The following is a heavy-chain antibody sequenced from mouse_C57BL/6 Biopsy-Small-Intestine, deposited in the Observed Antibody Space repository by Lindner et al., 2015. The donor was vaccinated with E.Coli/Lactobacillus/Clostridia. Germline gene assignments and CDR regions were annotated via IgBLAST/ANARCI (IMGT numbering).Heavy chain of an antibody. CDR2: IIPIFDTA. J-gene: IGHJ1*01. CDR1: GGTFNSYA. V-gene: IGHV1-81*01. D-gene: IGHD1-1*02. Sequence: SVKVSCKASGGTFNSYAISWVRQAPGQGLEWMGGIIPIFDTANYAQEFQGRVTITADESTSTAYMELSSLRSEDTAVYYCARGGRCSGGSCRQNYYFYGMDVWGQGTTVTVSS. CDR3: ARGGRCSGGSCRQNYYFYGMDV.